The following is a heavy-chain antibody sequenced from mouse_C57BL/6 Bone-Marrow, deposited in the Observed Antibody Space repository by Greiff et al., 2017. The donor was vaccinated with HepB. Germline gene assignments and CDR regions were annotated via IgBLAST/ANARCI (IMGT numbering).Heavy chain of an antibody. J-gene: IGHJ4*01. Sequence: EVQLQQSGGGLVQPGGSLKLSCAASGFTFSDYYMYWVRQTPEKRLEWVAYISNGGGRTYYPDTVKGPFTISRDNAKNTLYLQMIRLKSDDTAMYYCARTYSNYVNYYAMDYWGQGTSVTVSS. CDR2: ISNGGGRT. CDR1: GFTFSDYY. CDR3: ARTYSNYVNYYAMDY. D-gene: IGHD2-5*01. V-gene: IGHV5-12*01.